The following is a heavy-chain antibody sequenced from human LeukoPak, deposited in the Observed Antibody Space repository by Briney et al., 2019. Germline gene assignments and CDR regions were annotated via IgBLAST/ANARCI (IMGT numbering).Heavy chain of an antibody. V-gene: IGHV3-21*01. CDR1: GFSFSIYF. CDR2: ISRTSEYI. CDR3: AGGGDFDY. Sequence: PGGSLRLSCAASGFSFSIYFMNWVRQAPGKGLEWVSSISRTSEYIHYADSVRGRFAISRDNAKNSVYLQMNSLRAEDTAVYFCAGGGDFDYWGQGILVTASA. J-gene: IGHJ4*02. D-gene: IGHD3-16*01.